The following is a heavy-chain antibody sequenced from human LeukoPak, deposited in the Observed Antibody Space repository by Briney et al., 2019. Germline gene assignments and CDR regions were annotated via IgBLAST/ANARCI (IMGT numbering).Heavy chain of an antibody. CDR1: GFTFSSYA. D-gene: IGHD6-19*01. V-gene: IGHV3-23*01. CDR2: ISGSGGST. Sequence: GGSLRLSCAASGFTFSSYAMSWVRQAPGKGLEWVSAISGSGGSTYYADSVKGRFTISRGNSKNTLYLQMNSLRAEDTAVYYCAKVGQWLPNNWFDPWGQGTLVTVSS. J-gene: IGHJ5*02. CDR3: AKVGQWLPNNWFDP.